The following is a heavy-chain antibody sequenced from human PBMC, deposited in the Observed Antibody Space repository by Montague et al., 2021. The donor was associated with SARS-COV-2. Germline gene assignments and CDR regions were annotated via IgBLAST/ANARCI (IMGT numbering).Heavy chain of an antibody. J-gene: IGHJ5*02. Sequence: TRSLTCTVSIGSISSGSYYWSWIRQPAGKGLEWIGRIYTSGSTNYNPSLRSRATISVDTSKNQFSLKLSSVTAADTAVYYCARDGYSSGWNGLHWFDPWGQGTLVTVSS. D-gene: IGHD6-25*01. CDR3: ARDGYSSGWNGLHWFDP. CDR2: IYTSGST. V-gene: IGHV4-61*02. CDR1: IGSISSGSYY.